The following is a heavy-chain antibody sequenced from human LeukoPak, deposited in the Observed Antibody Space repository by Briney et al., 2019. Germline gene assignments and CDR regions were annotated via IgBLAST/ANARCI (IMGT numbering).Heavy chain of an antibody. CDR2: SSGSGSST. Sequence: GGSLRLSCAVSGFTFSNYAMSWVRQAPGPGLEWVSASSGSGSSTYYADSVKGRFTTSRDNSKRTLYLKMNSLRVEDTAVYYCAPLAANIFGYWGQGTLVTASS. V-gene: IGHV3-23*01. J-gene: IGHJ4*02. D-gene: IGHD6-25*01. CDR1: GFTFSNYA. CDR3: APLAANIFGY.